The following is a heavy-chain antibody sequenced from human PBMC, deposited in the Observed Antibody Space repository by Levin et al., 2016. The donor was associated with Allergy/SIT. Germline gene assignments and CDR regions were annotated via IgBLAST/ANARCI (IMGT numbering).Heavy chain of an antibody. J-gene: IGHJ4*02. CDR1: GFTFSSYS. D-gene: IGHD3-22*01. CDR3: ASPRRDYYDSSGFDY. V-gene: IGHV3-48*02. CDR2: ISSSSSTI. Sequence: GGSLRLSCAASGFTFSSYSMNWVRQAPGKGLEWVSYISSSSSTIYYADSMKGRFTISRDNAKNSLYLQMNSLRDEDTAVYYCASPRRDYYDSSGFDYWGQGTLVTVSS.